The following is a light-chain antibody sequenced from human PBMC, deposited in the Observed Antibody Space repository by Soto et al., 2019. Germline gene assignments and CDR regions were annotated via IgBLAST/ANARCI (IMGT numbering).Light chain of an antibody. CDR2: GAS. V-gene: IGKV3-20*01. CDR3: QHYGSSSWT. Sequence: EIVLTQSPGTLSLSPGERATLSCRASQSVSSNFLAWYQQKPGQAPRLLIYGASSRATGIPDRFSGSGSGTAFTLTISRLEPEELAVYYCQHYGSSSWTFGQGTKVEIK. CDR1: QSVSSNF. J-gene: IGKJ1*01.